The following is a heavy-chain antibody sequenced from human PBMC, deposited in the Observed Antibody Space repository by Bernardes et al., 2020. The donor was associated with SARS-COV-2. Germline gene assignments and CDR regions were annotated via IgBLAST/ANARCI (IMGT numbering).Heavy chain of an antibody. CDR2: FYYSGGT. D-gene: IGHD2-15*01. J-gene: IGHJ4*02. CDR1: GGSISSYY. V-gene: IGHV4-59*01. CDR3: ARDVGGWLFDY. Sequence: SETLSLTCNVSGGSISSYYWSWIRQPPGKGLEWIGCFYYSGGTNSTPSLKSRVTISVDTSKNQFSLKLSSVTAADTAVYYCARDVGGWLFDYWGQGTLVTVSS.